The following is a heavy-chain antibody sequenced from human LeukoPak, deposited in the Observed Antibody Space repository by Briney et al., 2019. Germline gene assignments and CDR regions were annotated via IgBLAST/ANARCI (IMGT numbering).Heavy chain of an antibody. J-gene: IGHJ3*02. V-gene: IGHV4-30-2*05. CDR1: GGSISSGGYS. CDR2: IYHSGST. CDR3: ARGAMIDDAFDI. D-gene: IGHD3-22*01. Sequence: SQTLSLTCAVSGGSISSGGYSWSWIRQPPGKGLEWIGYIYHSGSTYYNPSLKSRVTISVDTSKNQFSLKLSSVTAADTAVYYCARGAMIDDAFDIWGQGTMVTVSS.